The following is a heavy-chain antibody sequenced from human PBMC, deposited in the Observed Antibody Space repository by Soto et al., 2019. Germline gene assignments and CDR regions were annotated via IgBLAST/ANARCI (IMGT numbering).Heavy chain of an antibody. CDR1: GFTFTPCG. V-gene: IGHV3-30*03. CDR3: ASNYYDFWSGYYDYYYLAV. D-gene: IGHD3-3*01. CDR2: ISHDGSNK. Sequence: QVQLVASGGGVGQPGRSLRLSCAASGFTFTPCGMHWVRQAPGKGLEWVARISHDGSNKYYAESVKGRFTISRDNSKNTLNLQMNSLRAEDTAVYYCASNYYDFWSGYYDYYYLAVWGKGTTVTVSS. J-gene: IGHJ6*03.